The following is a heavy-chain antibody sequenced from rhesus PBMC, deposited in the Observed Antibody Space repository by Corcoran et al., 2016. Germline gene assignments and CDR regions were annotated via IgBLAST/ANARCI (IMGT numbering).Heavy chain of an antibody. V-gene: IGHV4-165*02. D-gene: IGHD1-1-1*01. CDR2: VGGSSGTT. J-gene: IGHJ5-1*01. Sequence: QVHLPESGPGLVQPSEHLSLTCPVSGDSFTGYYLHWIRHPPGKGLEVMGYVGGSSGTTYNNHSLKSRVTMSRDASKNQVTLSLNSVTAADTAVYYGASRYSWNYRWDRFDVWGPGVLVTVSS. CDR3: ASRYSWNYRWDRFDV. CDR1: GDSFTGYY.